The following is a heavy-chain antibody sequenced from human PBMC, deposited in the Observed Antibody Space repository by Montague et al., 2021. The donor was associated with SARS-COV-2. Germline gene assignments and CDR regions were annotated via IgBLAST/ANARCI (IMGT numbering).Heavy chain of an antibody. V-gene: IGHV4-39*01. CDR2: IYYSGST. D-gene: IGHD3-10*01. Sequence: SETLSLTCTVSGGSISSSSYHWGWIRQPPGKGLEWIGSIYYSGSTYYNPSLKSRVTISVDTSKNQFSLKLSSVAAADTAVYYCARLRDGVVPSPILGVGPYYSYYYMDVWGRGTTVTVSS. CDR3: ARLRDGVVPSPILGVGPYYSYYYMDV. J-gene: IGHJ6*03. CDR1: GGSISSSSYH.